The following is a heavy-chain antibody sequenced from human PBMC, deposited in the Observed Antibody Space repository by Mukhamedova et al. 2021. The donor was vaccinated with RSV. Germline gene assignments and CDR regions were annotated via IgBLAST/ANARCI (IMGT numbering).Heavy chain of an antibody. CDR2: IDSDGGTT. D-gene: IGHD5-18*01. Sequence: VSRIDSDGGTTTYADSVKGRFTISRDNAKNTLFLQMNSLRAEDTAVYYCARGGGADTAMNIDYWGQGILVTVSS. V-gene: IGHV3-74*03. CDR3: ARGGGADTAMNIDY. J-gene: IGHJ4*02.